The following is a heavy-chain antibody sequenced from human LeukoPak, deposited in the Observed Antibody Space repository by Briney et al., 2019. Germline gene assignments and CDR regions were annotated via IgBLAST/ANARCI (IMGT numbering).Heavy chain of an antibody. CDR1: GGSISSYY. D-gene: IGHD2-2*01. V-gene: IGHV4-59*01. J-gene: IGHJ5*02. CDR2: IYYSGST. CDR3: ARGVVVPTAGGLGWLDP. Sequence: PSETLSLTCTVSGGSISSYYWSWIRQPPGKGLEWIGYIYYSGSTNYNPSLKSRVTISVDTSKKQFSLKLNSVTAADTAVYYCARGVVVPTAGGLGWLDPWGQGTLVIVSS.